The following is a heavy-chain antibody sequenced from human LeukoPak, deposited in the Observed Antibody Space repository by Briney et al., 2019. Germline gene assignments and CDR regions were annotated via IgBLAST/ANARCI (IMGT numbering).Heavy chain of an antibody. D-gene: IGHD6-19*01. CDR1: GFTFRTYW. CDR2: ISTEGSST. Sequence: GESLSLSCAASGFTFRTYWMHWVRQAPGKGRVWVSRISTEGSSTSYAASVKGRFTISRDNAKNSLYPQMNSLRAEDKAVYYCARDGQNVAAGGFDYWGQGTLVTVSS. V-gene: IGHV3-74*01. J-gene: IGHJ4*02. CDR3: ARDGQNVAAGGFDY.